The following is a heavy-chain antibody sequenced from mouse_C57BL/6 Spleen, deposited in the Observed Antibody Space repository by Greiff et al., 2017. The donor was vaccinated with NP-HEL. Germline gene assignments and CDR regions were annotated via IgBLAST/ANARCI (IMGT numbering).Heavy chain of an antibody. CDR2: INPNYGTT. CDR1: GYSFTDYN. D-gene: IGHD1-1*01. Sequence: VQLQQSGPELVKPGASVKISCKASGYSFTDYNMNWVKQSNGKSLEWIGVINPNYGTTSYNQKFKGKATLIVDQSSSTAYMQLNSLTSEDSAVYYCAAITTVVAPYFDVWGTGTTVTVSS. J-gene: IGHJ1*03. V-gene: IGHV1-39*01. CDR3: AAITTVVAPYFDV.